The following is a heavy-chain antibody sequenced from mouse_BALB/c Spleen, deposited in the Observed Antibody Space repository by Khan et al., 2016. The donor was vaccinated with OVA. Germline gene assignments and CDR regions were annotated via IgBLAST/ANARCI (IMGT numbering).Heavy chain of an antibody. CDR1: GYTFTSYW. J-gene: IGHJ4*01. D-gene: IGHD1-1*01. V-gene: IGHV1S41*01. CDR2: IAPGSGSS. CDR3: ARENYYGSGRYAMDY. Sequence: DLVKPGASVKLSCKASGYTFTSYWINWIKQRPGQGLEWIGRIAPGSGSSYYNEMFKGKATLTVDTSSSTAYIQLSSLSSEDSAAYYGARENYYGSGRYAMDYWGQGTSVTVSS.